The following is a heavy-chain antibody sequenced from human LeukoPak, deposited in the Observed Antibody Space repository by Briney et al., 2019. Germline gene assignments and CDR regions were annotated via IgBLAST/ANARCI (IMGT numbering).Heavy chain of an antibody. CDR2: IKQDGSEK. CDR3: AKVGLANYGDY. CDR1: GFTFSSYW. Sequence: PGGSLRLSCAASGFTFSSYWMSWVRQAPGKGLEWVANIKQDGSEKYYVDSVKGRFTISRDNSKNTLYLQMNSLRAEDTAVYYCAKVGLANYGDYWGQGTLVTVSS. J-gene: IGHJ4*02. V-gene: IGHV3-7*05.